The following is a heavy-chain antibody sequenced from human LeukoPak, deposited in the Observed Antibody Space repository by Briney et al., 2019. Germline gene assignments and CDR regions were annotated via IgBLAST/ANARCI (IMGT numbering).Heavy chain of an antibody. J-gene: IGHJ4*02. CDR3: APRRWDTEEGLDY. D-gene: IGHD1-26*01. CDR1: GYTFTGYY. Sequence: ASVKVSCKASGYTFTGYYMHWVRQAPGQGLEWMGWINPNSGGTNYAQKFQGRVTMTRDTSISTAYMELSRLRSDDTAVYYCAPRRWDTEEGLDYWGQGTLVTVSS. V-gene: IGHV1-2*02. CDR2: INPNSGGT.